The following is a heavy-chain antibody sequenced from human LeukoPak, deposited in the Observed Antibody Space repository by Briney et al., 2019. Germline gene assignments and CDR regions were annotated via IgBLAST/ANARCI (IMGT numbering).Heavy chain of an antibody. Sequence: GGSLRLSCAASGFTFSNYWVTWVRQAPGKGLEWVANTKEDASEKYYVDSVRGRFTTSRDNAKNSLYLQMNSLRAEDTAVYYCARLHSGRYYGDAFDVWGQGTMVTVSS. CDR1: GFTFSNYW. J-gene: IGHJ3*01. D-gene: IGHD1-26*01. CDR2: TKEDASEK. V-gene: IGHV3-7*03. CDR3: ARLHSGRYYGDAFDV.